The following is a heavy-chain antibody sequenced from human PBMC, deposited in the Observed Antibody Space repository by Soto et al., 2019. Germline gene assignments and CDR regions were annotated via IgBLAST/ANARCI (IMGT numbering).Heavy chain of an antibody. J-gene: IGHJ4*02. Sequence: PSETLSLTCTVSGGSISSGDYYWSWIRQPPGKGLEWIGYIYYSGSTYYNPSLKRRVTISVDTSKNQFSLKLSSVTAADTAVYYCARVSSYSSSAYYFDYWGQGTLVTVS. V-gene: IGHV4-30-4*01. CDR1: GGSISSGDYY. CDR3: ARVSSYSSSAYYFDY. CDR2: IYYSGST. D-gene: IGHD6-6*01.